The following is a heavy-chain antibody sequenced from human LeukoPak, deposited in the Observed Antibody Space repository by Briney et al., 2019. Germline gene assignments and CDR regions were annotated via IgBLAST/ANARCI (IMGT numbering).Heavy chain of an antibody. CDR2: INSDGSST. CDR1: GFSFSTTW. J-gene: IGHJ4*02. CDR3: VRGWYYAPDY. V-gene: IGHV3-74*01. D-gene: IGHD2-2*01. Sequence: GGSLRVSCAASGFSFSTTWMHWVRQAPGKGLVWVSRINSDGSSTIYADSVKGRFTISRDNAKNTLYLQMNSLRVEDTAVYYCVRGWYYAPDYWGQGTLVTVSS.